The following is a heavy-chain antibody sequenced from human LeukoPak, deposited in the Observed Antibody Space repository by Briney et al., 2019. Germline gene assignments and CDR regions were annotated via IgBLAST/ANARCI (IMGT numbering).Heavy chain of an antibody. J-gene: IGHJ4*02. CDR3: AREIPGGANHLDY. V-gene: IGHV3-7*01. Sequence: GGSLRLSCAASGFTFSTYWMSWVRQAPGKGPEWVANVKEDGSQKYYVDSVKGRFTISRDNAKNSLYPQMNNLRVEDTAVYYCAREIPGGANHLDYWGQGTLVTVSS. D-gene: IGHD1-26*01. CDR1: GFTFSTYW. CDR2: VKEDGSQK.